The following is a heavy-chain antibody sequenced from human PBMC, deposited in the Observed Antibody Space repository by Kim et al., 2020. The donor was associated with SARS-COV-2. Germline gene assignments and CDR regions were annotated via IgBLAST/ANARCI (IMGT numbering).Heavy chain of an antibody. V-gene: IGHV3-23*01. CDR3: AKSLVSYGSGTYYYGMDV. Sequence: VKGRLTISRDNSKNTLYLQMDSLRAEDTALYYCAKSLVSYGSGTYYYGMDVWGQGTTVTVSS. D-gene: IGHD3-10*01. J-gene: IGHJ6*02.